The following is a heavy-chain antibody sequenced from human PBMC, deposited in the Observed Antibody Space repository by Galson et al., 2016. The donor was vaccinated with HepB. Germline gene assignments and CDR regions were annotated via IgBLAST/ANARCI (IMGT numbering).Heavy chain of an antibody. V-gene: IGHV3-48*02. D-gene: IGHD3-10*01. J-gene: IGHJ6*02. CDR3: ARVLFGSGSYWCLDV. CDR2: ISSNGATI. Sequence: SLRLSCAASGFTFSSYTMNWVRQAPGKGLEWVSYISSNGATIYYADPVKGRFTLTRDNAKNSLYLQMNSLRDEDTAVYFCARVLFGSGSYWCLDVWGQGTTGTVSS. CDR1: GFTFSSYT.